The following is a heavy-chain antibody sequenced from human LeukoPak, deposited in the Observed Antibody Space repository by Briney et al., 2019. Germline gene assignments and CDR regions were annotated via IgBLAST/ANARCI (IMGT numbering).Heavy chain of an antibody. CDR1: GGSISSYY. V-gene: IGHV4-59*01. J-gene: IGHJ3*02. D-gene: IGHD2-15*01. CDR2: IYYSGSA. Sequence: SETLSLTCTVSGGSISSYYWSWIRQPPGKGLEWIGYIYYSGSANYNPSLKSRVTISVDTSKNQFSLKLSSVTAADTAVYYCARVERRWDAFDIWGQGTMVTVSS. CDR3: ARVERRWDAFDI.